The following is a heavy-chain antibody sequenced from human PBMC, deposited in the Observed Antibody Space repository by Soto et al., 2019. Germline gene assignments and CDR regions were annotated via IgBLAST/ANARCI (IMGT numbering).Heavy chain of an antibody. V-gene: IGHV3-23*01. Sequence: GGSLRLSCAASGFTFSSYAMGWVRQAPGKGLEWVSAISGSGGSTYYADSVKGRFTISRDNSKNTLYLQMNSLRAEDTAVYYFANVGPDYGVAGYFDFRARGTLVTVSS. CDR1: GFTFSSYA. D-gene: IGHD4-17*01. CDR2: ISGSGGST. CDR3: ANVGPDYGVAGYFDF. J-gene: IGHJ4*02.